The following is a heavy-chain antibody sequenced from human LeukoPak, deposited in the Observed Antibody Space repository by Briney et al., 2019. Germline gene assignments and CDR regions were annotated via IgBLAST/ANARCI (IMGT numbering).Heavy chain of an antibody. D-gene: IGHD3-22*01. CDR2: IFYSGST. V-gene: IGHV4-39*06. CDR1: GGSISSSNYY. J-gene: IGHJ4*02. Sequence: SETLSLTCTVSGGSISSSNYYWGWLRQPPGRGLEWIGRIFYSGSTYYNPSLKSRAAISVDTSKNQFPLKLSLVTAAETAVYYCARLDGSGYYDFDGWGQRTLVTVSS. CDR3: ARLDGSGYYDFDG.